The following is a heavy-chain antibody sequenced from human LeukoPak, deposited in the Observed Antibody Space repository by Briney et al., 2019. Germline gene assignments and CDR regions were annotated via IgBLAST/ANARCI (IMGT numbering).Heavy chain of an antibody. Sequence: PGRSLRLSCAASGFTFSSYGMHWVRQAPGKGLEWVAVISYDGSNKYYADSVKGRFTISRDNSKNTLYLQMNSLRAEDTAVYYCAKDQRIASYGYYFDYWGQGTLVTVSS. CDR1: GFTFSSYG. CDR3: AKDQRIASYGYYFDY. CDR2: ISYDGSNK. V-gene: IGHV3-30*18. D-gene: IGHD5-18*01. J-gene: IGHJ4*02.